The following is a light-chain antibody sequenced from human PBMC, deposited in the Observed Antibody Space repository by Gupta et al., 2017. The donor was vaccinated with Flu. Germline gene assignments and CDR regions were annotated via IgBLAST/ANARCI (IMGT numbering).Light chain of an antibody. CDR1: QSVLYSSDNKNY. Sequence: DIVMTQSPAPLAVSLGERAPINCKSSQSVLYSSDNKNYLAWHQQKPGQPPKLLIYWASTRESGVPARFSASGSGTDFTLTISSLQAEDVAVYYCQQNYSTPRTFGQGTKVEI. CDR3: QQNYSTPRT. CDR2: WAS. V-gene: IGKV4-1*01. J-gene: IGKJ1*01.